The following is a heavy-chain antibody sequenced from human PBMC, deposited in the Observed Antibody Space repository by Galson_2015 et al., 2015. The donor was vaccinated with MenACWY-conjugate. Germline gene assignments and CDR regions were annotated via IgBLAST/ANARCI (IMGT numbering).Heavy chain of an antibody. J-gene: IGHJ3*01. D-gene: IGHD1-7*01. Sequence: CAISGDSVSSNSGAWSWIRQSPSRGLEWLGRTYYRSKWYNDSAVSVKSRITINPDTSKNQFSLQLNSVTPDDTAVYYCARVNYDAFDVWGQGTRVTVSS. CDR1: GDSVSSNSGA. CDR3: ARVNYDAFDV. CDR2: TYYRSKWYN. V-gene: IGHV6-1*01.